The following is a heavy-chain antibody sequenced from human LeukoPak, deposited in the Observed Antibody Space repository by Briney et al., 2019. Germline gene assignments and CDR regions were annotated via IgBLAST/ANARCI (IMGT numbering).Heavy chain of an antibody. V-gene: IGHV3-23*01. Sequence: GGSLRLSCTASGFTFKSYTVNWVRQAPGKGLEWVSAISGSGGSTYYADSVKGRFTISRDNSKNTLYLQMNSLRAEDTAVYYCALSRGAYNYGPFDYWGQGTLVTVSS. CDR2: ISGSGGST. CDR1: GFTFKSYT. CDR3: ALSRGAYNYGPFDY. D-gene: IGHD5-18*01. J-gene: IGHJ4*02.